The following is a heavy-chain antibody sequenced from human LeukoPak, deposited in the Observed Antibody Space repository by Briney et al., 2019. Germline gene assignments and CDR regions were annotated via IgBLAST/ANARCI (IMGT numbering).Heavy chain of an antibody. J-gene: IGHJ5*02. Sequence: SETLSLTCTVSGGSISSYYWSWIRQPPGKGLEWIGYIYHSGNTNYNSSLESRVTISVDTSKNQFSLRLNSVTAADTAVYYCVRGRAWFDPWGQGTLVTVSS. CDR2: IYHSGNT. CDR3: VRGRAWFDP. V-gene: IGHV4-59*01. CDR1: GGSISSYY. D-gene: IGHD3-10*01.